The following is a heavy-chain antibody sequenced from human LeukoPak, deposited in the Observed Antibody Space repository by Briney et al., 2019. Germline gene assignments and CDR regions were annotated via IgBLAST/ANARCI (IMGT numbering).Heavy chain of an antibody. CDR1: GFTFSSYA. D-gene: IGHD3-9*01. J-gene: IGHJ5*02. CDR2: ISSNGGST. V-gene: IGHV3-64D*06. CDR3: VKDADYDILTGYALNWFDP. Sequence: GGSLRLSCSASGFTFSSYAMHWVRQAPGKGLEYVSAISSNGGSTYYAGSVKGRFTISRDNSKNTLYLQMSSLRAEDTAVYYCVKDADYDILTGYALNWFDPWGQGTLVTVSS.